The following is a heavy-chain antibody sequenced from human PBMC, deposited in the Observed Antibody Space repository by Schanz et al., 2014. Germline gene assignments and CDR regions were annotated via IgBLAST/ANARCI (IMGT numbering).Heavy chain of an antibody. V-gene: IGHV1-46*01. Sequence: QVQLVQSGAEVKKPGASVKVSCKASGYTFTNFFLHWVRQAPGQGLEWMGMINPSGGSTTYAQKFQARVTMPRDTSTSTVYMELTSLRSEHTAVYYCARAKRFGDMDVWGQGTTVTVSS. J-gene: IGHJ6*02. CDR2: INPSGGST. CDR1: GYTFTNFF. D-gene: IGHD3-10*01. CDR3: ARAKRFGDMDV.